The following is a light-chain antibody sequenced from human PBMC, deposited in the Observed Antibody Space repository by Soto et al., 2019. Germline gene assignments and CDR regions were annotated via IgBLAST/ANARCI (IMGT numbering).Light chain of an antibody. Sequence: QYALTQPASVSGSPGQSITISCTGTSSDVGSYNLVSWYQQHPGKAPKLMIYEGSKRPSGVSNRFSGSKSGNTASLTISGLQAEDEADYYCCSYAGRDVVFGGGTKLTVL. V-gene: IGLV2-23*01. CDR2: EGS. CDR1: SSDVGSYNL. J-gene: IGLJ2*01. CDR3: CSYAGRDVV.